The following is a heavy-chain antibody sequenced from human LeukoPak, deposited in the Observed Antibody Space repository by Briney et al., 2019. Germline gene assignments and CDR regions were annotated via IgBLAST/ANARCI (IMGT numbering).Heavy chain of an antibody. CDR1: GGSISSGGYS. V-gene: IGHV4-30-2*01. Sequence: SQTLSLTCAVSGGSISSGGYSWSWIQQPPGKGLEWIGYIYHSGSTYYNPSLKSRVTISVDRSKNQFSLKLSSVTAADTAVYYCARVWGAVAGAYFDYWGQGTLVTVSS. CDR2: IYHSGST. CDR3: ARVWGAVAGAYFDY. J-gene: IGHJ4*02. D-gene: IGHD6-19*01.